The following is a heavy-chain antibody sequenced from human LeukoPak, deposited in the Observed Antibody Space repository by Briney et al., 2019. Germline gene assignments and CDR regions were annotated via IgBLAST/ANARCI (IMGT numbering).Heavy chain of an antibody. D-gene: IGHD3-3*01. Sequence: GGSLRLSCAASGFTVSSNYMSWVRQAPGKGLEWVSVIYSGGSTYYADSVKGRFTISRGNSKNTLYLQMNSLRAEDTAVYYCAKGDDFWSGLPDYWGQGTLVTVSS. V-gene: IGHV3-66*01. CDR1: GFTVSSNY. J-gene: IGHJ4*02. CDR3: AKGDDFWSGLPDY. CDR2: IYSGGST.